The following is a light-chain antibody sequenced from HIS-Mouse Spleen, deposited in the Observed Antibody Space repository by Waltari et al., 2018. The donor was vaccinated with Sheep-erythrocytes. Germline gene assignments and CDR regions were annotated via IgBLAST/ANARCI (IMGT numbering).Light chain of an antibody. J-gene: IGLJ3*02. CDR3: SSYAGSNNWV. CDR1: SSDVGGYNY. CDR2: EVS. V-gene: IGLV2-8*01. Sequence: QSALTQPPSASGSPGQSVTISCTGTSSDVGGYNYVSWYQQHPGKAPKLMIYEVSKRRSGVTDRFSGSKSGNTASLTVSGLQAEDEADYYCSSYAGSNNWVFGGGTKLTVL.